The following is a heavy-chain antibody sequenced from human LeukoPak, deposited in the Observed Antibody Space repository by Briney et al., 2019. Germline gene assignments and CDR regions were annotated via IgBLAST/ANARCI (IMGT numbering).Heavy chain of an antibody. CDR2: IRYDGSNK. CDR3: AKDSPSGSYSNGVDY. Sequence: GGCLSLSCAASGFTFSSYGMHWVRRAPGKGLEWVAFIRYDGSNKYYADSVKGRFTISRDNSKNTLYLQMNSLRAEDTAVYYCAKDSPSGSYSNGVDYWGQGTLVTVSS. V-gene: IGHV3-30*02. D-gene: IGHD1-26*01. CDR1: GFTFSSYG. J-gene: IGHJ4*02.